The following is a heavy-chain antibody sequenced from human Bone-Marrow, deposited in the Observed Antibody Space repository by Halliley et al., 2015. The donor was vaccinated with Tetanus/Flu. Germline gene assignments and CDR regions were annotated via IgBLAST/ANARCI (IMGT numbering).Heavy chain of an antibody. Sequence: LRLSCTVSGGSINTFYWSWIRQPPGKGLEWIAYIYHSGSTNYNPSLKSRVTISVDTSKNQFSLKLSSVTAADTAVYYCSRSKSPHYYGGYFDLWGRGTLVTVSS. J-gene: IGHJ2*01. V-gene: IGHV4-59*01. D-gene: IGHD3-10*01. CDR2: IYHSGST. CDR1: GGSINTFY. CDR3: SRSKSPHYYGGYFDL.